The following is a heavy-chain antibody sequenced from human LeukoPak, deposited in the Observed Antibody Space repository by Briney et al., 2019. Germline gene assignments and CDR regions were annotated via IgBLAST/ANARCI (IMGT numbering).Heavy chain of an antibody. CDR3: ATYSDSSDWYDPQYYFDY. CDR2: FDPEDGET. D-gene: IGHD6-19*01. Sequence: ASVKVSFKVSGYTFTELSMHWVRQAPGKGLEWMGGFDPEDGETIYAQKFQGRVTMTEDTSTDTAYMELSSLRSEDTAVYYCATYSDSSDWYDPQYYFDYWGQGTLVTVSS. CDR1: GYTFTELS. V-gene: IGHV1-24*01. J-gene: IGHJ4*02.